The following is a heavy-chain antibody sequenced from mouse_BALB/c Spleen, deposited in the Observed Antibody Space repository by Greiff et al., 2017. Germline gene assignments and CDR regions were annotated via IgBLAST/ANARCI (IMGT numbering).Heavy chain of an antibody. CDR3: ARGLLWYFDV. CDR1: GYTFTSYW. J-gene: IGHJ1*01. D-gene: IGHD2-3*01. CDR2: IYPGDGDT. Sequence: QVQLKQSGAELARPGASVKLSCKASGYTFTSYWMQWVNQRPGQGLEWIGAIYPGDGDTRYTQKFKGKATLTADKSSSTAYMQLSSLASEDSAVYYCARGLLWYFDVWGAGTTVTVSS. V-gene: IGHV1-87*01.